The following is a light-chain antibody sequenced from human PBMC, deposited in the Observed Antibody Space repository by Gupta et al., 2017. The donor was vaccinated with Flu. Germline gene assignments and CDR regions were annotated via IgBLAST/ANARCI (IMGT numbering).Light chain of an antibody. J-gene: IGLJ2*01. CDR3: GSFAGENNHVI. V-gene: IGLV2-11*01. Sequence: QSALTPPPSVSGSPGPSVTISCTGTSSDIGPYNYVSWYQPHPGRAPKVLVYDVTKRPSGVPDRFSGSKSGSTASMTISGLQAEDEADYYCGSFAGENNHVIFGGGTRLAVL. CDR2: DVT. CDR1: SSDIGPYNY.